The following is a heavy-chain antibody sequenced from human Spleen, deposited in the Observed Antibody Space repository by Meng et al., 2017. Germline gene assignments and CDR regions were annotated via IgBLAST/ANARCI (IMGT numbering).Heavy chain of an antibody. CDR1: GGSFSGYS. CDR3: ARLWTVTSYSADWFDP. V-gene: IGHV4-34*01. Sequence: QSQHKHWPAGLFKPSEPLSLTCDVYGGSFSGYSWSWIRQPPGKGLEWIGEISHSGSTNYSPSLKNRVTISLDTSKNQFSLNLRSVTAADTAVYYCARLWTVTSYSADWFDPWGQGTLVTVSS. D-gene: IGHD4-17*01. CDR2: ISHSGST. J-gene: IGHJ5*02.